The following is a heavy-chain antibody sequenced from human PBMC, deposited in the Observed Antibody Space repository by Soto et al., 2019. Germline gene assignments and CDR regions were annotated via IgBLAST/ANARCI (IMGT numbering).Heavy chain of an antibody. CDR2: IYYSGST. J-gene: IGHJ5*02. CDR3: ASGLNSGSYWNWFDP. CDR1: GGSISSYY. Sequence: SETLSLTCTGSGGSISSYYWSWIRQPPGKGLEWIGYIYYSGSTNYNPSLKSRVTISVDTSKNQFSLKLSSVTAADTAVYYCASGLNSGSYWNWFDPWGQGTLVTVSS. D-gene: IGHD1-26*01. V-gene: IGHV4-59*01.